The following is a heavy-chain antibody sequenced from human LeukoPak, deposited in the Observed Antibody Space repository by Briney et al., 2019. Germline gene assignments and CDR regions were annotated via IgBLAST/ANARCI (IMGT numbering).Heavy chain of an antibody. D-gene: IGHD2-2*01. CDR3: ASPYCSSTSCYSYYYYMDV. J-gene: IGHJ6*03. Sequence: SVKVSCKXSGGTFSSYAISWVRQAPGQGLEWMGGIIPIFGTANYAQKFQGRVTITADESTSTAYMELSSLRSEDTAVYYCASPYCSSTSCYSYYYYMDVWGKGTTVTVSS. V-gene: IGHV1-69*13. CDR2: IIPIFGTA. CDR1: GGTFSSYA.